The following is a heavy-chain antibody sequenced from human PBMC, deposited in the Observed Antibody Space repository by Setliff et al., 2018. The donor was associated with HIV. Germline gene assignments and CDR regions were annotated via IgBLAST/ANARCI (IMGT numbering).Heavy chain of an antibody. Sequence: SETLSLTCAVYGGSFSGYYWSWIRQPPGKGLEWIGEINHSGSTNYNPSLKSRVTISVDTSKNQFSLKLSSVTAADTAIYYCATIKPGGASFDNWGQGTLVTVSS. CDR3: ATIKPGGASFDN. CDR1: GGSFSGYY. V-gene: IGHV4-34*01. J-gene: IGHJ4*02. CDR2: INHSGST. D-gene: IGHD3-16*01.